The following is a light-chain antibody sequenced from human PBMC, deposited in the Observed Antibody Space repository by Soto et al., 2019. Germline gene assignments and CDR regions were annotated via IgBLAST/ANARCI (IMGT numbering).Light chain of an antibody. CDR2: GAS. CDR1: QSVGSN. CDR3: QQYNSWPLT. V-gene: IGKV3-15*01. J-gene: IGKJ4*01. Sequence: DIVMTQSPAALSVSPGERTTLSCRASQSVGSNLAWYQQKPGQAPRLLIYGASTRATGMSARFSGIGSGTEFTLTISSLQSEDFAVYYCQQYNSWPLTFGGGTKVDIK.